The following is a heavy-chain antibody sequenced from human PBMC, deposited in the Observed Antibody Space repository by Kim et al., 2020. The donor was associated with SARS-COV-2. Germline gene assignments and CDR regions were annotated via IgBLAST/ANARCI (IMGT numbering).Heavy chain of an antibody. D-gene: IGHD2-15*01. CDR3: AKGGGGAIPHDY. J-gene: IGHJ4*02. CDR1: GFTFSSYG. CDR2: ISYDGSNK. V-gene: IGHV3-30*18. Sequence: GGSLRLSCAASGFTFSSYGMHWVRQAPGKGLEWVAVISYDGSNKYYADSVKGRFTISRDNSKNTLYLQMNSLRAEDTAVYYCAKGGGGAIPHDYWGQGTL.